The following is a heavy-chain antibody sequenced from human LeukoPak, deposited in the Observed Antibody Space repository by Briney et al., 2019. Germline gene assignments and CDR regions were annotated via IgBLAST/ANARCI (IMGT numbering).Heavy chain of an antibody. CDR3: ARGRGWTRYYFDY. V-gene: IGHV3-48*01. CDR2: ISSSSSTI. Sequence: GSLRLSCAASGFTFSSYSMNWVRQAPGKGLEWVSYISSSSSTIYYADSVKGRFTISRDNAKNSLYLQMNSLRAEDTAVYYCARGRGWTRYYFDYWGQGTLVTVSS. D-gene: IGHD3/OR15-3a*01. J-gene: IGHJ4*02. CDR1: GFTFSSYS.